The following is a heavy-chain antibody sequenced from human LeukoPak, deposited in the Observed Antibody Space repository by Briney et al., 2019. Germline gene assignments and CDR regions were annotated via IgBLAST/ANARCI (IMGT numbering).Heavy chain of an antibody. CDR2: MSATGGST. Sequence: GGSLRLSCAASGFTFGNYAMSWVRQAPGKGLEWVSAMSATGGSTYYSDSVKGRFTISRDDSKNTIYLQMNSLRPEDTAVYYCARGGGNNAIFGVVTYGMDVWGQGTTVTVSS. CDR3: ARGGGNNAIFGVVTYGMDV. D-gene: IGHD3-3*01. CDR1: GFTFGNYA. V-gene: IGHV3-23*01. J-gene: IGHJ6*02.